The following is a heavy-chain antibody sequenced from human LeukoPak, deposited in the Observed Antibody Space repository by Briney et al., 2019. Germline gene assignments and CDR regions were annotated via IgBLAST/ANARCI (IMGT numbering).Heavy chain of an antibody. Sequence: ASVKVSCKTSGYTFSSYTYGISWVRQAPGQGLEWIGWISVYNGNTNYAQILQGRVIMTTDTSTNTAYMELRSLRSDDTAVYYCARVPRDGAIDYWGQGTLVTVSS. D-gene: IGHD4/OR15-4a*01. V-gene: IGHV1-18*01. CDR3: ARVPRDGAIDY. CDR2: ISVYNGNT. CDR1: GYTFSSYTYG. J-gene: IGHJ4*02.